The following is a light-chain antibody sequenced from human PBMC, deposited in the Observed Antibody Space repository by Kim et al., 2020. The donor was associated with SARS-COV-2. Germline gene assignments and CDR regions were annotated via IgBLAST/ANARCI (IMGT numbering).Light chain of an antibody. Sequence: SYELTQPPSVSVYPGQTASINCSGDKLEDKYACWYQQKPGQSPVLVIYQDSKRPSGIPERFSGSNSGNTATLTISGTQAMDEADYYCQAWDSSTAVFGGG. V-gene: IGLV3-1*01. CDR1: KLEDKY. J-gene: IGLJ2*01. CDR3: QAWDSSTAV. CDR2: QDS.